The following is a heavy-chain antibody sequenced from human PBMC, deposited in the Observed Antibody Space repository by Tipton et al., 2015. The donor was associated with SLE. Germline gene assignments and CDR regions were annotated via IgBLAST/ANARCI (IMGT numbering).Heavy chain of an antibody. V-gene: IGHV4-39*07. CDR2: IYYSGST. CDR1: GGSIGSSSYY. CDR3: ARAARSYYYYGMDV. J-gene: IGHJ6*02. Sequence: TLSLTCTVSGGSIGSSSYYWGWIRQPPGKGLEWIGSIYYSGSTYYNPSLKSRVTISVDTSKNQFSPKLSSVTAADTAVYYCARAARSYYYYGMDVWGQGTTVTVSS.